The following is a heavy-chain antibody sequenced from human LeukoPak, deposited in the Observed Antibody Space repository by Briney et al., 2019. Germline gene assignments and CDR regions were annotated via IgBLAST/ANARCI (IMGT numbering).Heavy chain of an antibody. CDR3: ARGPVIVVVPAAITGYYYMDV. V-gene: IGHV3-21*01. D-gene: IGHD2-2*01. CDR2: ISSSSSYI. CDR1: GFTFSSCS. Sequence: PGGSLRLSCAASGFTFSSCSMNWVRQAPGKGLEWVSSISSSSSYIYYADSVKGRFTISRDNAKNSLHLQMNSLRAEDTAVYYCARGPVIVVVPAAITGYYYMDVWGKGTTVTVSS. J-gene: IGHJ6*03.